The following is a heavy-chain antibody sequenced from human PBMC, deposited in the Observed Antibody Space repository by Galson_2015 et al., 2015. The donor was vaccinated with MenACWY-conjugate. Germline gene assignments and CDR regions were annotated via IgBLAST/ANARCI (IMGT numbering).Heavy chain of an antibody. J-gene: IGHJ2*01. D-gene: IGHD6-13*01. CDR3: ARDCRQLVLTGDWYFDL. CDR2: ISSSSSYI. Sequence: SLRLSCAASGFTFSSYSMNWVRQAPGKGLEWVSSISSSSSYIYYADSVKGRFTISRDNAKNSLYLQMNSLRAEDTAVYYCARDCRQLVLTGDWYFDLWGRGTLVTVSS. CDR1: GFTFSSYS. V-gene: IGHV3-21*01.